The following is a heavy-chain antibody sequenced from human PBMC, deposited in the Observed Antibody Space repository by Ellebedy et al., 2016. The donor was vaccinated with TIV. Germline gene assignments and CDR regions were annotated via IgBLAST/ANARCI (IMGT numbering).Heavy chain of an antibody. D-gene: IGHD6-13*01. J-gene: IGHJ4*02. CDR1: GFTFSSYA. Sequence: PGGSLRLSCAASGFTFSSYAMSWVRQAPGTGLDWVAVISYDGSNKYYADSVKGRFTISRDSSKNTLYLQMNSLRAEDTAVYYCARDRNSSSWYGGFWGQGTLVTVSS. V-gene: IGHV3-30*04. CDR3: ARDRNSSSWYGGF. CDR2: ISYDGSNK.